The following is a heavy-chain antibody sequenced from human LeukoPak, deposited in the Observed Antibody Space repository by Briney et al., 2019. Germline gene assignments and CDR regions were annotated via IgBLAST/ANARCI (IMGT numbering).Heavy chain of an antibody. CDR1: GGSISDYH. Sequence: SETLSLTCTVSGGSISDYHWSWIRQPPGKGLEWIGYIYNSGSTTYKASLKSRVTISRDTSKNQFSLKLYSVTAADTAVYYCARAGDWFDPWGQGTLVTVSS. J-gene: IGHJ5*02. V-gene: IGHV4-59*01. CDR2: IYNSGST. CDR3: ARAGDWFDP.